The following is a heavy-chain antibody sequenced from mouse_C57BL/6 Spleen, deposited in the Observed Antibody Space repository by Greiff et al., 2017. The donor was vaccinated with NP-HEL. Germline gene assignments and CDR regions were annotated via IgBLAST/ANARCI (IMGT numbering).Heavy chain of an antibody. CDR3: ARTGTGAMDY. CDR2: ISSGSSTI. Sequence: EVKLVESGGGLVKPGGSLKLSCAASGFTFSDYGMHWVRQAPEKGLEWVAYISSGSSTIYYADTVKGRFTISRDNAKNTLFLQMTSLRSEDTAMYYCARTGTGAMDYWGQGTSVTVSS. V-gene: IGHV5-17*01. D-gene: IGHD4-1*01. J-gene: IGHJ4*01. CDR1: GFTFSDYG.